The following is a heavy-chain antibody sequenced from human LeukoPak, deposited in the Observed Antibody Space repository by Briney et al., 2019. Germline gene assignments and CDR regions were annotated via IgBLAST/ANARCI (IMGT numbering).Heavy chain of an antibody. CDR2: MNPNSGNT. D-gene: IGHD3-22*01. J-gene: IGHJ5*02. Sequence: ASVKVSCKASGYTFTSYDINWVRQATGQGLEWIGWMNPNSGNTGYAQKFQGRVTMTRNTSISTAYMELSSLRSEDTAVYYCASVSDDSSGYYLDNWFDPWGQGTLVTVSS. CDR3: ASVSDDSSGYYLDNWFDP. V-gene: IGHV1-8*01. CDR1: GYTFTSYD.